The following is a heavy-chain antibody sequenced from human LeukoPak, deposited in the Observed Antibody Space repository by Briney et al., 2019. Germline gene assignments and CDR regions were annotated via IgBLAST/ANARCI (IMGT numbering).Heavy chain of an antibody. CDR3: ARDYSVVTPWYYFDY. D-gene: IGHD4-23*01. V-gene: IGHV3-53*01. CDR2: IYSGGST. Sequence: GGSLRLSCVVSGFTVSSNYMSWVRQAPEKGLEWVSIIYSGGSTFYADSVKGRFTISRDISSNTLYLQLNSLRAEDTAVYYCARDYSVVTPWYYFDYWGQGTLVTVSS. CDR1: GFTVSSNY. J-gene: IGHJ4*02.